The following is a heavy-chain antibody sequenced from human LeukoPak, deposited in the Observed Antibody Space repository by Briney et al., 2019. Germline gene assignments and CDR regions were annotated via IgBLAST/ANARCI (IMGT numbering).Heavy chain of an antibody. CDR2: ISYDGSKK. J-gene: IGHJ6*02. Sequence: GGSLRLSCAASGFTFSSYAMHWVGQAPGKGLEGVAVISYDGSKKYYADSVKGRFTISRDNAKNSLYLQMNSLRAEDTAGYYCARAINPGSVCYFVWVMRYYYYGMDLWGQGTTVTVSS. CDR3: ARAINPGSVCYFVWVMRYYYYGMDL. V-gene: IGHV3-30*04. D-gene: IGHD3-10*01. CDR1: GFTFSSYA.